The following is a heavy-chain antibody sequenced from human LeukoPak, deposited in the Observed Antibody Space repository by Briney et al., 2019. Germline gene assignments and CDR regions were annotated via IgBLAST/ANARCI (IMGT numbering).Heavy chain of an antibody. Sequence: SVKVSCKASGGTFSSYAISWVRQAPVQGLEWRGRSIPIFGTANYAQKFQGRVTITTDESTRTAYMELSSLRSEDTAVYYCARDRIVGATVPFDYWGQGTLVTVSS. CDR2: SIPIFGTA. D-gene: IGHD1-26*01. J-gene: IGHJ4*02. CDR1: GGTFSSYA. CDR3: ARDRIVGATVPFDY. V-gene: IGHV1-69*05.